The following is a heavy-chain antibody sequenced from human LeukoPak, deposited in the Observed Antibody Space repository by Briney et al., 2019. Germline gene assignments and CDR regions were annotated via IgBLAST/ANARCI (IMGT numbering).Heavy chain of an antibody. CDR1: GFSFSGNC. D-gene: IGHD6-19*01. Sequence: GGSLRLSCTVSGFSFSGNCMSWVRQAPGKGLEWVAKIKEDGNGIYYVDSVKGRFTISRDNTNNALFLQMNSLRAEDTAVYYCATGGAVTGRFAYWGQGTLVTVSS. V-gene: IGHV3-7*01. CDR3: ATGGAVTGRFAY. J-gene: IGHJ4*02. CDR2: IKEDGNGI.